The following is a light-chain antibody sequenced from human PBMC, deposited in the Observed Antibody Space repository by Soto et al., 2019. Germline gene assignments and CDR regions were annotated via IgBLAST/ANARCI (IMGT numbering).Light chain of an antibody. CDR3: SSYTRSSTPLYVV. V-gene: IGLV2-14*01. CDR1: NSDVGGYNY. Sequence: QSALTQPASVSGSPGQSITISCTGTNSDVGGYNYVSWYQQHTGKAPKVMIYDVSNRPSGVSNRFSGSKSGNTASLTISGLQAEDEADYCCSSYTRSSTPLYVVFGGGTKLTVL. CDR2: DVS. J-gene: IGLJ2*01.